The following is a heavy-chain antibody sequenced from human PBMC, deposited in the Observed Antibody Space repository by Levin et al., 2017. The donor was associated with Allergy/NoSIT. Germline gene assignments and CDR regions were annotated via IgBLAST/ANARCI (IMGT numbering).Heavy chain of an antibody. CDR3: ARSSRGYGTFDY. J-gene: IGHJ4*02. CDR2: IYASADSI. CDR1: GFTFSSYA. V-gene: IGHV3-23*01. Sequence: GGSLRLSCAASGFTFSSYAMSWVRQAPGKGLEWVSAIYASADSIYYSDSVKGRFTISRDSSKNTLYLHMNSLRAEDTAVYYCARSSRGYGTFDYWGQGTLVIVSS. D-gene: IGHD5-12*01.